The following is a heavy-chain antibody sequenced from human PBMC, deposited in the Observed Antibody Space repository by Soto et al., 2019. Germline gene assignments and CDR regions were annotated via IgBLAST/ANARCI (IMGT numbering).Heavy chain of an antibody. Sequence: QVQLQESGPGLVKPSQTLSLTCTVSGGSISSGDYYWSWIRQPPGKGLEWIGYIYYSGSTYYNPSLKRRVTISVDTSTNQCSMKLSSVTAADTAVYYCASVPKPFLTGYRNWFDPWGQGTLVTVSS. CDR3: ASVPKPFLTGYRNWFDP. J-gene: IGHJ5*02. CDR1: GGSISSGDYY. V-gene: IGHV4-30-4*01. CDR2: IYYSGST. D-gene: IGHD3-9*01.